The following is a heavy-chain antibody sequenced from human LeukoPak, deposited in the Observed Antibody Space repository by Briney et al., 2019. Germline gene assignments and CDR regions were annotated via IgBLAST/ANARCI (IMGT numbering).Heavy chain of an antibody. V-gene: IGHV1-2*02. CDR3: ARGDCSSTSCYIINWFDP. J-gene: IGHJ5*02. CDR1: GYTFTGYY. D-gene: IGHD2-2*01. CDR2: INPNSGGT. Sequence: GASVKVSCKASGYTFTGYYMHWVRQVPGQGLEWMGWINPNSGGTNYAQKFQGRVTMTRDTSISTAYMELSRLRSDDTAVYYCARGDCSSTSCYIINWFDPWGQGTLVTVSS.